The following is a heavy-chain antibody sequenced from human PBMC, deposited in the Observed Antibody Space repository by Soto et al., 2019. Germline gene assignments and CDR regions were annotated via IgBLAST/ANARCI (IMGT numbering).Heavy chain of an antibody. D-gene: IGHD5-18*01. Sequence: PSETLSLTCTVSGGSISNYYWNWIRQSPGKGLEWIGYIYSSGSTHYNPSLQNRVTISIDTSKNQVSLKVNSVTAADTAVYYCARDHPHSYGVYYFDYWRQGTPVTVSS. CDR2: IYSSGST. CDR1: GGSISNYY. J-gene: IGHJ4*02. V-gene: IGHV4-59*01. CDR3: ARDHPHSYGVYYFDY.